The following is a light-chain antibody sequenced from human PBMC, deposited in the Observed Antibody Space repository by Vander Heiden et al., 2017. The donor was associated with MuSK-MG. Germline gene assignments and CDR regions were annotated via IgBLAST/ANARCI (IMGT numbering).Light chain of an antibody. CDR1: SSNIGAGYD. CDR2: GNS. CDR3: QSYDSSLSGYV. J-gene: IGLJ1*01. Sequence: QSVLTQPPSVPGAQGQRVTISCTGSSSNIGAGYDVHWYQQLPGTAPKLLIYGNSNRPSGVPDRFSGSKSGTSASLAITELQAEDEADYYCQSYDSSLSGYVFGTGTKVTVL. V-gene: IGLV1-40*01.